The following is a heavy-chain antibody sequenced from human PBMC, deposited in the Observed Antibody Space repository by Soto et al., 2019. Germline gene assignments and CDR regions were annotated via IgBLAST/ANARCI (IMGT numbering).Heavy chain of an antibody. CDR3: AREEYYYDSSGYYYPNWFDP. CDR2: IIPIFGTA. CDR1: GGTFSSYA. D-gene: IGHD3-22*01. Sequence: GASVKVSCKASGGTFSSYAISWVRQAPGQGLEWMGGIIPIFGTANYAQKFQGRVTITADESTSTAYMELSSLRSEDTAVYYCAREEYYYDSSGYYYPNWFDPWGQGTLVTVS. V-gene: IGHV1-69*13. J-gene: IGHJ5*02.